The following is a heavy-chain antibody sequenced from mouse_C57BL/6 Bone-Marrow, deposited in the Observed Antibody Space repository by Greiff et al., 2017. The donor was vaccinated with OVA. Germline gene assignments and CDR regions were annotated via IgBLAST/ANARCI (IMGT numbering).Heavy chain of an antibody. Sequence: QVQLKQPGAELVMPGASVKLSCKASGYTFTSYWMHWVKQRPGQGLEWIGEIDPSDSYTNYNQKFKGKSTLTVDKSSSTAYMQLSSLTSEDSAVYYCARGDYYGSSIAYWGQGTLVTVSA. CDR1: GYTFTSYW. CDR3: ARGDYYGSSIAY. CDR2: IDPSDSYT. D-gene: IGHD1-1*01. V-gene: IGHV1-69*01. J-gene: IGHJ3*01.